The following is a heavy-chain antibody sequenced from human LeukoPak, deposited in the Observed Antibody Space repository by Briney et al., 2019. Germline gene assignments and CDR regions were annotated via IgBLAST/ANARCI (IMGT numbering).Heavy chain of an antibody. V-gene: IGHV3-30-3*01. CDR3: AFSSGWTFDY. Sequence: PGRSLRLSCAASGFTFSSYAMHWVCQAPGKGLEWVAVISYDGSNKYYADSVKGRFTISRDNSKNTLYLQMNSLRAEDTAVYYCAFSSGWTFDYWGHGTLVTVSS. CDR1: GFTFSSYA. D-gene: IGHD6-19*01. J-gene: IGHJ4*01. CDR2: ISYDGSNK.